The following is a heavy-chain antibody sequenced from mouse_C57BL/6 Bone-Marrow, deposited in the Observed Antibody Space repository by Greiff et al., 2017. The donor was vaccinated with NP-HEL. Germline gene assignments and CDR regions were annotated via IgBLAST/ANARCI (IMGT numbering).Heavy chain of an antibody. CDR1: GFSLTSYA. J-gene: IGHJ4*01. Sequence: VKLVESGPGLVAPSQSLSITCTVSGFSLTSYAISWVRQPPGKGLEWLGVIWTGGGTNYNSALKSRLSISKDNSKSQVFLKMNSLQTDDTARYYCARKRQLRLHYAMDYWGQGTSVTVSS. CDR2: IWTGGGT. CDR3: ARKRQLRLHYAMDY. D-gene: IGHD3-2*02. V-gene: IGHV2-9-1*01.